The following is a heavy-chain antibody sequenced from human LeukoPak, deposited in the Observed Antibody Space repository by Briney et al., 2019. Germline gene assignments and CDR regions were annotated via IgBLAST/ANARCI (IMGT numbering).Heavy chain of an antibody. CDR1: GFTFGDYW. Sequence: GGSLRLSCGVSGFTFGDYWMDWVRQAPGKGLEWVASIKQDGSEKSYVDSVKGRFTISRDNSKNTLYVQMNSLRGEDTGVYYCAKSLAAYYFFDYWGQGTLVTVSS. J-gene: IGHJ4*02. V-gene: IGHV3-7*01. CDR2: IKQDGSEK. D-gene: IGHD3-16*01. CDR3: AKSLAAYYFFDY.